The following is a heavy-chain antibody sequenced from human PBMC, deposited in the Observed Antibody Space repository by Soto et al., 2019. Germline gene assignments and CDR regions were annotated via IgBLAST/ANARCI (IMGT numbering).Heavy chain of an antibody. J-gene: IGHJ6*03. CDR1: AFTFSRHG. CDR3: ARERTFGENNHNYMDV. V-gene: IGHV3-33*01. Sequence: QVQLVESGGGVVQPGGSLRLSCAASAFTFSRHGMHWVRQAPGKGLQWVGVIWSDGSNQRYAEPVKGRFTISRDNSKNTLYRQMNRLRAEDTAGYYCARERTFGENNHNYMDVWGTGITVTVSS. D-gene: IGHD3-10*01. CDR2: IWSDGSNQ.